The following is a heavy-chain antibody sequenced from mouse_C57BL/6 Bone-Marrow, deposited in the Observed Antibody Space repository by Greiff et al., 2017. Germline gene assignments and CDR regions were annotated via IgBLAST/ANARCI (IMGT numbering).Heavy chain of an antibody. V-gene: IGHV1-15*01. J-gene: IGHJ3*01. Sequence: QVQLQQSGAELVRPGASVTLSCKASGYTFTDYEMHWVKQTPVHGLEWIGAIDPETGGTAYNQKFKGKAILTADKSSSTAYMGLRSLTSEDSAVYYCTRRGYDFWFAYWGQGTLVTVSA. CDR2: IDPETGGT. D-gene: IGHD2-2*01. CDR3: TRRGYDFWFAY. CDR1: GYTFTDYE.